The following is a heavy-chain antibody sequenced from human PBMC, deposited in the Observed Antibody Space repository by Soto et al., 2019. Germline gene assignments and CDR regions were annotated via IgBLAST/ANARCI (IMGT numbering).Heavy chain of an antibody. J-gene: IGHJ5*02. CDR2: IYYSGST. CDR3: ARVGRKYCTNGVCWNWFDP. D-gene: IGHD2-8*01. CDR1: GGSVSSGSYY. V-gene: IGHV4-61*01. Sequence: SETLSLTCTVSGGSVSSGSYYWSWIRQPPGKGLEWIGYIYYSGSTNYNPSLKSRVTISVDTSKNQFSLKLSSVTAADTAVYYCARVGRKYCTNGVCWNWFDPWGQGTLVTVSS.